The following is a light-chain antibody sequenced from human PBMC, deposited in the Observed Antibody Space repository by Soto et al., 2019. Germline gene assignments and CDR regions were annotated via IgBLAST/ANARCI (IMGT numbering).Light chain of an antibody. CDR1: QSISSSY. J-gene: IGKJ2*01. CDR2: GAS. Sequence: ESMLTQSPGTLSLSPGERATLSCRASQSISSSYLAWYQQKPGQAPRLLIYGASSRATGIPDRFSGSGSGTDFTLTISRLEPEDFAVYYCQQHGSSPPYTFGQGTK. V-gene: IGKV3-20*01. CDR3: QQHGSSPPYT.